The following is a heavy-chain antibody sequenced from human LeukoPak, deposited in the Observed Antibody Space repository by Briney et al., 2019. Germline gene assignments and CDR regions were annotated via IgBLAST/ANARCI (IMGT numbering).Heavy chain of an antibody. D-gene: IGHD2/OR15-2a*01. CDR1: GFTFSSYW. V-gene: IGHV3-74*01. CDR3: ARDQPRNRNWFDP. Sequence: GGSLRLSCAASGFTFSSYWMHWVRQAPGKGLVWVSRINSDGSTTNYADSVKGRFTISRDSAKNTVYLQMNSLRAEDTAVYYCARDQPRNRNWFDPWGQGTLVTVSP. CDR2: INSDGSTT. J-gene: IGHJ5*02.